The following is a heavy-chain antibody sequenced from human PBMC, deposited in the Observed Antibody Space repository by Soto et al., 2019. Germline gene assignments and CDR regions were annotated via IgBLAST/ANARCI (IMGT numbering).Heavy chain of an antibody. J-gene: IGHJ4*02. CDR2: IKQDGSER. Sequence: XGSLRLSCSASGFTFSSHWMSWVRQAPGKGLEWVANIKQDGSERYYVDSVKGRFTISRDNAKNSLYLQMNSLRAEDTAVFYCARFGSSWNFDYWGQGTLVTVSS. CDR3: ARFGSSWNFDY. CDR1: GFTFSSHW. V-gene: IGHV3-7*01. D-gene: IGHD6-13*01.